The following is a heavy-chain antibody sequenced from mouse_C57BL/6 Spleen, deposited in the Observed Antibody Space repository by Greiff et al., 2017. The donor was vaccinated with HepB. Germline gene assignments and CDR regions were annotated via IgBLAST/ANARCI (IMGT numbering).Heavy chain of an antibody. CDR1: GYTFTSYT. J-gene: IGHJ3*01. V-gene: IGHV1-4*01. D-gene: IGHD2-4*01. Sequence: QVQLQQSGAELARPGASVKMSCKASGYTFTSYTMHWVNQRPGQGLEWIGYINPSSGYTKYNQKFKDKATLTADKSSSTAYMQLSSLTSEDSAVYYCARGNYDYDKAFAYWGQGTLVTVSA. CDR2: INPSSGYT. CDR3: ARGNYDYDKAFAY.